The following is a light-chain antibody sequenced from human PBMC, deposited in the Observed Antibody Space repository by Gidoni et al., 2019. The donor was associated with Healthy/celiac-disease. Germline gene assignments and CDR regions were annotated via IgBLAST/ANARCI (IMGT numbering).Light chain of an antibody. CDR3: QQYGSSPPYT. V-gene: IGKV3-20*01. CDR2: GAS. J-gene: IGKJ2*01. CDR1: QSVSSSY. Sequence: EIVLTQSPGTLSLSPGERATLSSRASQSVSSSYLAWYQQKPGQAPRLLIYGASSRATAIPDRFSGSGSGTDFTLTISRLEPEDFAVYYCQQYGSSPPYTFGQGTKLEIK.